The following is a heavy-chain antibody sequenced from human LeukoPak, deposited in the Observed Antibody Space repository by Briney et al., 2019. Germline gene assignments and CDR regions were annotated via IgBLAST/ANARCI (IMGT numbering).Heavy chain of an antibody. CDR2: INHRGSA. Sequence: SETLSLTCAVYGGSFSGHYWTWIRQSPGKALEWVGEINHRGSAYYAPSLRSRVTISVDTAKNQFSLRLNSVTAADTAVYYCARGVVAGSLGDYYYYMDAWGKGTTVTVSS. CDR3: ARGVVAGSLGDYYYYMDA. J-gene: IGHJ6*03. CDR1: GGSFSGHY. D-gene: IGHD6-19*01. V-gene: IGHV4-34*01.